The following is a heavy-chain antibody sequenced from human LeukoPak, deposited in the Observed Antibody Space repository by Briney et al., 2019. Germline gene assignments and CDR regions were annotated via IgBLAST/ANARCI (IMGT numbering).Heavy chain of an antibody. CDR2: IKSKTDGGTT. CDR3: TTDDIAVAGTVDY. J-gene: IGHJ4*02. D-gene: IGHD6-19*01. Sequence: GGSLRLSCAASGFTFSNAWMSWFRQAPGKGLEWVGRIKSKTDGGTTDYAASVKGRFTISRDDSKNTLYLQMNSLRTEDTAVYYCTTDDIAVAGTVDYWGQGTLVTVSS. CDR1: GFTFSNAW. V-gene: IGHV3-15*01.